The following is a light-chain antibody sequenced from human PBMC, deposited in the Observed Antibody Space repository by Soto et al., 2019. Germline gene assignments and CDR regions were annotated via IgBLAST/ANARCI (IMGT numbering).Light chain of an antibody. CDR1: QSVSSS. J-gene: IGKJ4*01. V-gene: IGKV3-15*01. Sequence: EIVMTQSPVTLSMSPGERATLSCRAGQSVSSSLAWYQQKPGQPPRLLIYGASTRATGIPARFTGSGSGTEFTLTISSLQFDDFAVYYCQQYGSSPLTFGGGTKVDIK. CDR3: QQYGSSPLT. CDR2: GAS.